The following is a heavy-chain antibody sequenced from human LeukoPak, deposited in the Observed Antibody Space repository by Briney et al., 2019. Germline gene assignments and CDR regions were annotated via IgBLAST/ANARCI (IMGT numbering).Heavy chain of an antibody. J-gene: IGHJ3*02. Sequence: SGTLSLTCAVSGGSISSNSYYWGWLRQPPGMGLEWFGSIYYSGSTYYNPSLKSRVTISVDTSKKQFSLKLSSVTAADTAVYFCARGPYSYDSSGAFEIWGQGTMVTVSS. CDR1: GGSISSNSYY. CDR2: IYYSGST. V-gene: IGHV4-39*07. CDR3: ARGPYSYDSSGAFEI. D-gene: IGHD3-22*01.